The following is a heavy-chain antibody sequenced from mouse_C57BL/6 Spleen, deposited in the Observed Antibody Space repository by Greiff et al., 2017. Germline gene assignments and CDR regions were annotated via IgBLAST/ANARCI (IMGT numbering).Heavy chain of an antibody. Sequence: LQQSGGGLVQPGGSLKLSCAASGFTFSDAWMDWVRQSPAKGLEWVAEIRTKANNHATSYAESVKGRFTLSRDDSKSRVYLQMNSLRDEATGIYDCYSRRDYAMDYWGQGTSVTVSS. J-gene: IGHJ4*01. V-gene: IGHV6-6*01. CDR1: GFTFSDAW. CDR3: YSRRDYAMDY. D-gene: IGHD2-5*01. CDR2: IRTKANNHAT.